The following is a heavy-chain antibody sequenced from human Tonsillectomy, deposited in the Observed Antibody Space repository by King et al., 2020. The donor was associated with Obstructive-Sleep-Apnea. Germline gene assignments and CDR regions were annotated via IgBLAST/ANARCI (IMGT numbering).Heavy chain of an antibody. Sequence: QLQESGPGLVKPSETLSLTCTVSGGSISSSSYYWGWIRQPPGKGLEWIGTIYYSGSTSYNPSLKSRVTISVDTSKNQFSLKLNSVTAADTAVYYCAKESWIQLWSPIDYWGQGTLVTVSS. D-gene: IGHD5-18*01. CDR1: GGSISSSSYY. V-gene: IGHV4-39*07. CDR2: IYYSGST. J-gene: IGHJ4*02. CDR3: AKESWIQLWSPIDY.